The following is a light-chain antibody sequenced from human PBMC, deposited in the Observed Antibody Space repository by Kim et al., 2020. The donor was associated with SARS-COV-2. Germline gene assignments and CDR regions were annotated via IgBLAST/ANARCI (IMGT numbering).Light chain of an antibody. CDR1: SSNIGNNA. Sequence: QSVLTQPPSVSEAPRQRVTISCSGSSSNIGNNAVNWYQQLPGKAPKLLIYYDDLLPSGVSDRFSGSKSGTSASLAISGLQSEDEADYYCAAWDDSLNGPVFAGGTQRTVL. J-gene: IGLJ2*01. CDR3: AAWDDSLNGPV. CDR2: YDD. V-gene: IGLV1-36*01.